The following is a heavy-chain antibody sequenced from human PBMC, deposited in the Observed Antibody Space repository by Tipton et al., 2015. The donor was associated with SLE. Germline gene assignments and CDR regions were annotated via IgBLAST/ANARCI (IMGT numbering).Heavy chain of an antibody. CDR2: IYTSGST. D-gene: IGHD3-10*02. CDR3: ASSVRGAAPFDY. CDR1: GGSISSGNFY. Sequence: LRLSCTVSGGSISSGNFYWNWIRQPAGKGLEWIGCIYTSGSTNYNPSLKSRVTISVDTSKSQFSLKLSSVTAADTAVYYCASSVRGAAPFDYWGQGTLVTVSS. J-gene: IGHJ4*02. V-gene: IGHV4-61*02.